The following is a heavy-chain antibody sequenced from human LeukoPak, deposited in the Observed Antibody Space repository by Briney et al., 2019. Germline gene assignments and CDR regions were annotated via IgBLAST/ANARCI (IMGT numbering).Heavy chain of an antibody. CDR1: GFTFSSYG. CDR2: IRYDGSNK. V-gene: IGHV3-30*02. CDR3: AKARLGGYDWYYFDY. Sequence: GGSLRLSCAASGFTFSSYGMHWVRQAPGKGLEWVAFIRYDGSNKYYADSVKGRFTISRDNSKNTLYLQMNSLRAEDTAVYYCAKARLGGYDWYYFDYWGQGTLVTVSS. J-gene: IGHJ4*02. D-gene: IGHD5-12*01.